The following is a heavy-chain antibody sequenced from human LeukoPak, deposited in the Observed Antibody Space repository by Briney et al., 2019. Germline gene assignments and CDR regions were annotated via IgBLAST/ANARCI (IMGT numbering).Heavy chain of an antibody. V-gene: IGHV4-34*01. CDR2: INHSGST. CDR3: ARESRYCSSTSCSGWYFQH. Sequence: SETLSLTCAVDGGSFSDYYWSWIRQPPGKGLEWIGEINHSGSTNYNPSLKSRVIISVDTSKNQFSLILSSVTAADTAVYFCARESRYCSSTSCSGWYFQHWGQGTLVTVSS. D-gene: IGHD2-2*01. CDR1: GGSFSDYY. J-gene: IGHJ1*01.